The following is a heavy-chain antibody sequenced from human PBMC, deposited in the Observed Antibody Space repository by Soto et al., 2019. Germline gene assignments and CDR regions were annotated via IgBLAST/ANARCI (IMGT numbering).Heavy chain of an antibody. Sequence: VQLLESGGGLVQPGGSLRLSCAASGFTFSNYAMSWVRQAPWKGLEWVSAVSGSGGNTYYADSVQGRFTISRDNSKNMLNLQMNILRAEDTAVYYCAKLNLFVSAAAGRGPFDYWGQGTLVTVSS. V-gene: IGHV3-23*01. CDR2: VSGSGGNT. D-gene: IGHD6-13*01. CDR1: GFTFSNYA. CDR3: AKLNLFVSAAAGRGPFDY. J-gene: IGHJ4*02.